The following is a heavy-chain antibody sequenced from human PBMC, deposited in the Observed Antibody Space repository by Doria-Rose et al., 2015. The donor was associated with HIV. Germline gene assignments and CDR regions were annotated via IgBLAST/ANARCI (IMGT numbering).Heavy chain of an antibody. CDR1: TPTKYD. V-gene: IGHV1-8*01. Sequence: TPTKYDINWVRQASGQGLEWMGWMNPNSGNTGYAQKFQDRVTMTRNTSISAAYMELGNLTSDDTAVYYCASGRMGRYFDPYFDYWGQGTLVTVSS. CDR2: MNPNSGNT. CDR3: ASGRMGRYFDPYFDY. D-gene: IGHD3-9*01. J-gene: IGHJ4*02.